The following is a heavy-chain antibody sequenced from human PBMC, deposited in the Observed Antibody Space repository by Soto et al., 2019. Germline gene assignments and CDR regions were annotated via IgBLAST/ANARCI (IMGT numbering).Heavy chain of an antibody. D-gene: IGHD3-10*01. CDR3: ARGGFSGSGSFIQGDY. Sequence: GGSLRLSCAASGFTFSSYWMHWVRQAPGKGLVCVSRIKSDGSNINYADSVKGRFTISRDNAKNTLYLQMNSLRAEDTAIYYCARGGFSGSGSFIQGDYWGQGTLVTVSS. CDR2: IKSDGSNI. V-gene: IGHV3-74*01. J-gene: IGHJ4*02. CDR1: GFTFSSYW.